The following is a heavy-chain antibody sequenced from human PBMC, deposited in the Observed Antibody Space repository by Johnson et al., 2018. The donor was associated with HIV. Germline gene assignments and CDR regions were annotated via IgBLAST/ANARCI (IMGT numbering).Heavy chain of an antibody. Sequence: VQLVESGGGLVQPGGSRRLSCAASGFIFRSSAMSWVRQAPGKGLEWVAAISGSGSSTYYADSVKGRFTISRDNSKNTLYLQMNSLRVEDTAEYYCTSIPPPKLDGAFDIWGQGTMVTVSS. J-gene: IGHJ3*02. CDR2: ISGSGSST. D-gene: IGHD2-2*03. CDR3: TSIPPPKLDGAFDI. CDR1: GFIFRSSA. V-gene: IGHV3-23*04.